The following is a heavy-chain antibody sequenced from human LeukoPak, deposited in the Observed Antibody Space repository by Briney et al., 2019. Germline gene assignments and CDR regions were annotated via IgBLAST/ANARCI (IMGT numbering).Heavy chain of an antibody. CDR1: GFSLSTGVLG. CDR2: IYWDDDK. J-gene: IGHJ4*02. CDR3: AHSASVKWLVVFDF. V-gene: IGHV2-5*02. D-gene: IGHD6-19*01. Sequence: GPTLVKPTQTLTLTCTFSGFSLSTGVLGVGWIRQPPGKALEWLALIYWDDDKRYSASLKNRLTITKDTSKNQVVLTMTNMDPVDTATYYCAHSASVKWLVVFDFWGQGTLVTVSS.